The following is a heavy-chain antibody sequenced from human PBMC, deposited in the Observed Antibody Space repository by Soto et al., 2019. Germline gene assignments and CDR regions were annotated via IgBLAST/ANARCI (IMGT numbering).Heavy chain of an antibody. CDR3: ARHDQQRVYGMDV. J-gene: IGHJ6*02. D-gene: IGHD6-13*01. CDR2: VDPSDSYT. CDR1: GYSFTSYW. Sequence: GESLKISCKGSGYSFTSYWISWVRQMPGKGLAWMGRVDPSDSYTNYSPSFQGHVTISADQSISTAYLEWSSLKASDTAMYYWARHDQQRVYGMDVWGQGTTVTAS. V-gene: IGHV5-10-1*01.